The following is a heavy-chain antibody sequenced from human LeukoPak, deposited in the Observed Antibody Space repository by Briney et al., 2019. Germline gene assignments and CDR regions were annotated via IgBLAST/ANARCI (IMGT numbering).Heavy chain of an antibody. CDR2: IRYDGSNK. D-gene: IGHD6-6*01. J-gene: IGHJ4*02. CDR1: GFTFSSYG. Sequence: GGSLRLSCAASGFTFSSYGMHWVRQAPGKGLEWVAFIRYDGSNKYYADSVKGRFTISRDNSKNTLYLQMNSLRAEDTAVYYCAKARYSSSPEYYFDYWGQGTLVTVSS. CDR3: AKARYSSSPEYYFDY. V-gene: IGHV3-30*02.